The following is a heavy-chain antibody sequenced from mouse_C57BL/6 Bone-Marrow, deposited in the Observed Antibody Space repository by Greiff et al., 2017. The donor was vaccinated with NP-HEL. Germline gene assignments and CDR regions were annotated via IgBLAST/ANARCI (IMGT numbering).Heavy chain of an antibody. V-gene: IGHV1-85*01. Sequence: QVQLQQSGPELVKPGASVKLSCKASGYTFTSYDINWVKQRPGQGLEWIGWIYPRDGSTKYNEKFKGKAILTVDTSSSTASMELHSLTSEDSAVYFCARGNYDYDWDAMDYWGQGTSVPVSS. J-gene: IGHJ4*01. CDR2: IYPRDGST. D-gene: IGHD2-4*01. CDR3: ARGNYDYDWDAMDY. CDR1: GYTFTSYD.